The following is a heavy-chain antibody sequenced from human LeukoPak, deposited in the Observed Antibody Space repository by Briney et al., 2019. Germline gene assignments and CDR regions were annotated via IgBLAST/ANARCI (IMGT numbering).Heavy chain of an antibody. CDR1: GCTFSSYD. V-gene: IGHV3-23*01. CDR2: ISGSGGST. CDR3: AKSIAAADYYYYYYYMDV. J-gene: IGHJ6*03. D-gene: IGHD6-13*01. Sequence: GGSLRLSCAASGCTFSSYDMSWVRQAPGKGLEWVSAISGSGGSTYYADSVKGRFTISRDNSKNTLYLQMNSLRAEDTAVYYCAKSIAAADYYYYYYYMDVWGKGTTVTVSS.